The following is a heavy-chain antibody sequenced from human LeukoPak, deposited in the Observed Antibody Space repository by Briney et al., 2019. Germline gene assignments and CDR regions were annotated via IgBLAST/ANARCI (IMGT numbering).Heavy chain of an antibody. CDR2: IYYSGST. CDR3: ARAPRGSGSYYKGRGLPGWYFDL. D-gene: IGHD3-10*01. CDR1: GGSISSYY. V-gene: IGHV4-59*12. Sequence: SETLSLTCTVSGGSISSYYWSWIRQPPGKGLEWIGYIYYSGSTNYNPSLKSRVTISVDTSKNQFSLKLSSVTAADTAVYYCARAPRGSGSYYKGRGLPGWYFDLWGRGTLVTVSS. J-gene: IGHJ2*01.